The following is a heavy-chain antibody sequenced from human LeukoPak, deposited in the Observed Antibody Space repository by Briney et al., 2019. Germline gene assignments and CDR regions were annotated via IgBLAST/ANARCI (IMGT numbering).Heavy chain of an antibody. V-gene: IGHV3-23*01. J-gene: IGHJ4*02. D-gene: IGHD3-3*01. Sequence: PGGSLRLSCAASGFTFSSYAMSWVRQAPGKGLEWVSAISGSGGSTYYADSVKGRFTISRDNSKNTLYLQMNSLRAEDTAVYYCARARTIFGVVKQQKFQANDYWGQGTLVTVSS. CDR3: ARARTIFGVVKQQKFQANDY. CDR2: ISGSGGST. CDR1: GFTFSSYA.